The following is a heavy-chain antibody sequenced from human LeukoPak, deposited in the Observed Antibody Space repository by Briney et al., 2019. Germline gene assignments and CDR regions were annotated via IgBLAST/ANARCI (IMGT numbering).Heavy chain of an antibody. V-gene: IGHV1-2*06. Sequence: ASVKVSCKASGYTFTGYYMQWVRQATGQGLEWMGRLNPNSGVTNYAQKFQGRVTMTRDTSISTAYMELSRLRSDDTAVYYCARGAGTHYYYYYYMDVWGKGTTVTVSS. CDR3: ARGAGTHYYYYYYMDV. CDR2: LNPNSGVT. D-gene: IGHD1-1*01. J-gene: IGHJ6*03. CDR1: GYTFTGYY.